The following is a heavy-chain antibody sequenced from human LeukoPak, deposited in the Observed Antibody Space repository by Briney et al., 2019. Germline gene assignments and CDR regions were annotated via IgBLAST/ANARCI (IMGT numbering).Heavy chain of an antibody. Sequence: GGSLRLSCAASGFTFSSYAMSWVRQAPGKGLEWVSAISGSGGSTYYADSVKGRFTISRDNSKNTLYLQMNSLRAEDTAVYYCAKGGRQQLVRSYFDYWGQGTLVTVSS. V-gene: IGHV3-23*01. D-gene: IGHD6-13*01. CDR2: ISGSGGST. CDR1: GFTFSSYA. CDR3: AKGGRQQLVRSYFDY. J-gene: IGHJ4*02.